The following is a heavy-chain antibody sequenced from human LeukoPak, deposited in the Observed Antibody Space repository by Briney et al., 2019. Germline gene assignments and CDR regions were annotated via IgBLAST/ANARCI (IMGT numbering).Heavy chain of an antibody. CDR2: IIPIFGTA. V-gene: IGHV1-69*05. CDR3: ARAPLALVSQLFDY. Sequence: SVKVSCKASGGAFSSYAISWVRQAPGQGLEWMGGIIPIFGTANYAQKFQGRVTITTDESTSTAYMELSSLRSEDTAVYYCARAPLALVSQLFDYWGQGTLVTVSS. CDR1: GGAFSSYA. D-gene: IGHD6-13*01. J-gene: IGHJ4*02.